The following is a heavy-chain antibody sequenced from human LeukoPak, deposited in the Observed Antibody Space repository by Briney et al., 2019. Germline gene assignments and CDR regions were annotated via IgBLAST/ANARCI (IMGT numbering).Heavy chain of an antibody. CDR2: IYPGDSDT. CDR3: ARHLFAYCGGDCYSAIGY. J-gene: IGHJ4*02. CDR1: GYSFTSYW. Sequence: GESLKISCKGSGYSFTSYWIGLVRQMPGKGLEWMGIIYPGDSDTRYSPSFQGQVTISADKSISTAYLQWSSLKASDTAMYYCARHLFAYCGGDCYSAIGYWGQGTLVTVSS. D-gene: IGHD2-21*02. V-gene: IGHV5-51*01.